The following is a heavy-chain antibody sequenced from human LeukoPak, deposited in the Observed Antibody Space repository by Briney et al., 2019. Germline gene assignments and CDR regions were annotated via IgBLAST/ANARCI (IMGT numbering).Heavy chain of an antibody. CDR1: GYTFTSYG. Sequence: GASVKVSCKASGYTFTSYGISWVRQAPGQGLEWMGWISAYNGNTNYAQKLQGRVTMTTDTSTSTAYMELRSLRSDGTAVYYCAREGIVLIGQYGMDVWGQGTTVTVSS. CDR2: ISAYNGNT. D-gene: IGHD2-8*01. CDR3: AREGIVLIGQYGMDV. V-gene: IGHV1-18*01. J-gene: IGHJ6*02.